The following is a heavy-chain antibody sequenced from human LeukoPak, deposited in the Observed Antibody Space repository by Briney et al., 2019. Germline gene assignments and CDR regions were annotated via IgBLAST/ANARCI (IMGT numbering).Heavy chain of an antibody. J-gene: IGHJ4*02. Sequence: SETLSLTCAVYGGSFSGYYWSWIRQPPGKVLEWIGEINHSGSTNYNPSLKSRVTISVDTSKNQFSLKLSSVTAADTAVYYCARGAGYSYGTFDYWGQGTLVTVSS. D-gene: IGHD5-18*01. V-gene: IGHV4-34*01. CDR1: GGSFSGYY. CDR2: INHSGST. CDR3: ARGAGYSYGTFDY.